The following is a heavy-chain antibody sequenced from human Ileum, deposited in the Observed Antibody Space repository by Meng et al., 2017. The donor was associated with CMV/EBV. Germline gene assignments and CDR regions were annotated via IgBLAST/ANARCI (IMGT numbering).Heavy chain of an antibody. CDR1: GFRFRGHW. CDR3: VRDVGQKGEGNNRYKWYDP. V-gene: IGHV3-74*01. D-gene: IGHD1/OR15-1a*01. CDR2: INDDGSAT. Sequence: GESLKISCLASGFRFRGHWMHWVRQVPGKGLEWVSDINDDGSATAYADSVKGRFTNSRDNAKNTLYLQMDRLRVEDTAVYYCVRDVGQKGEGNNRYKWYDPWGQGTQVTVSS. J-gene: IGHJ5*02.